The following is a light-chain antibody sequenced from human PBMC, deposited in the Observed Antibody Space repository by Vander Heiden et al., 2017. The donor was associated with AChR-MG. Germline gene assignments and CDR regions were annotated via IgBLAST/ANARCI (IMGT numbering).Light chain of an antibody. J-gene: IGLJ2*01. CDR2: GSS. V-gene: IGLV1-40*01. Sequence: QSALTQRPSVSWAPGQRVTISFTGSSANIGAGYVLRLYQQHPRTAPKLLNYGSSKRPSGVPDRFSGSKSGTSASLAITGLQAEDEADYYCQSYDSSLSGSVFGGGTKLTVL. CDR3: QSYDSSLSGSV. CDR1: SANIGAGYV.